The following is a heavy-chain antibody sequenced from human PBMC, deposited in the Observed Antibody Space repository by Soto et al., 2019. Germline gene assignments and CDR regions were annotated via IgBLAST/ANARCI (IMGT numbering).Heavy chain of an antibody. CDR1: GFTVSNAW. CDR3: TTGRVMAF. J-gene: IGHJ4*02. CDR2: IKSKNDGGTA. Sequence: EVPLVESGGGLVEPGGSLRLSCAASGFTVSNAWMSWVRQAPGKGLEWVGRIKSKNDGGTADHAAPVKGRFSISRDDSENTLYLQMNSLKTEDTAVYYCTTGRVMAFGGQGTLVTVSS. D-gene: IGHD3-16*01. V-gene: IGHV3-15*01.